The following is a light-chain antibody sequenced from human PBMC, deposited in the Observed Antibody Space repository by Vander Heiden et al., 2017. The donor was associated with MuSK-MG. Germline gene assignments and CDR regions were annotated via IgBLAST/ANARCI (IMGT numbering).Light chain of an antibody. CDR1: QTLLQNNGYNY. Sequence: EIVMTQSPVSVAVTPGEPASISCRSSQTLLQNNGYNYLDWYLQRPGQSPQLLIFLGSNRASGVSDRFSGSGSATDFTLKISRVEADDVGVYYGMQALQTPRTFGQGTTVEI. J-gene: IGKJ1*01. CDR2: LGS. V-gene: IGKV2-28*01. CDR3: MQALQTPRT.